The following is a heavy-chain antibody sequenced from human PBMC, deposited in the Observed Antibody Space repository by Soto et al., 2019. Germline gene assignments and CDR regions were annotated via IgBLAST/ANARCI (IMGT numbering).Heavy chain of an antibody. CDR3: TTDPLPAMARGEGYLDY. Sequence: EVQLVESGGGLVTPGGSLRLSCVASGFTFNNVWMTWVGQAPGKGLEWVGHIKGETDGGTTDYAAPVKGRFTISRDDSKNTLFLQMSSMKTADTGVYYCTTDPLPAMARGEGYLDYWGQGTLVTVSS. D-gene: IGHD5-18*01. J-gene: IGHJ4*02. CDR2: IKGETDGGTT. CDR1: GFTFNNVW. V-gene: IGHV3-15*01.